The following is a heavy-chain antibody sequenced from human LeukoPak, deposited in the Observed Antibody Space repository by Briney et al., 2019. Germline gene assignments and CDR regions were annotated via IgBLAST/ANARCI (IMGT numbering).Heavy chain of an antibody. CDR1: GGSISSGGYY. Sequence: SETLSLTCTVSGGSISSGGYYWSWIRQRPGKGLEWIGYIYYSGSICYNPSLKSRVTISVDTSKNQFSLELSSVTAADTAVYYCARRIRYCSSTSCYNWFDPWGQGTLVTVSS. CDR3: ARRIRYCSSTSCYNWFDP. D-gene: IGHD2-2*01. J-gene: IGHJ5*02. CDR2: IYYSGSI. V-gene: IGHV4-31*03.